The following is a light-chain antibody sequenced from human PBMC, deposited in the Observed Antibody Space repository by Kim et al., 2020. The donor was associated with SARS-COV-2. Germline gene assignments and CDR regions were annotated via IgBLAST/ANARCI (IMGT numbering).Light chain of an antibody. J-gene: IGKJ2*01. V-gene: IGKV3-20*01. Sequence: CPRGRATLSSRASQSIGSNYIAWYHQKPGQAPRLLIYGASTRATGIPDRFTGSGSRTDFTLAISRLEPEDFAVYYCQQYGTSPLYTFGRGTKLEI. CDR1: QSIGSNY. CDR3: QQYGTSPLYT. CDR2: GAS.